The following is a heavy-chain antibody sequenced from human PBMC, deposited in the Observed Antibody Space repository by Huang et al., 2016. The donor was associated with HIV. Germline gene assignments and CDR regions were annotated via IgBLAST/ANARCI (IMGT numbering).Heavy chain of an antibody. D-gene: IGHD1-1*01. CDR2: FDPEEGET. CDR3: ATEVITLHGTFDI. CDR1: GHTLSELS. J-gene: IGHJ3*02. Sequence: QVQLVQSGAEVKKPGASVKVSCKVSGHTLSELSMHWGRQAPGKGLEWMGGFDPEEGETIYAQKFQGRVTMTEDTSTDTAYMEVSSLRSEDTAVYYCATEVITLHGTFDIWGQGTMVTVSS. V-gene: IGHV1-24*01.